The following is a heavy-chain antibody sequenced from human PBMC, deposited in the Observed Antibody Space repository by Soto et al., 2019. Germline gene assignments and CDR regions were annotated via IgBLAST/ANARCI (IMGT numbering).Heavy chain of an antibody. V-gene: IGHV1-46*01. D-gene: IGHD4-17*01. CDR2: INPGGGIT. CDR3: ARYPLVGQPDYRDFLLDY. J-gene: IGHJ4*02. CDR1: GYTFTSYY. Sequence: QVQLVQSGAEVKKPGASVKVSCKASGYTFTSYYMHWVRQAPGPGLEWMGIINPGGGITSYAQKFKGRVTMTRDTSTSIVYIERSSLCYEHTAVYFCARYPLVGQPDYRDFLLDYWGQGTLVTVSS.